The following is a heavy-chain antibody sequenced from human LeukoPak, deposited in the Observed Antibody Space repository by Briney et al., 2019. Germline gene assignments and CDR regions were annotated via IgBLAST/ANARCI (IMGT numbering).Heavy chain of an antibody. CDR2: ISGSGGRA. V-gene: IGHV3-23*01. D-gene: IGHD3-10*01. CDR3: AKRFLWFGDLSSNFDY. Sequence: GGSLRLSCAASGFTFSNFAMSWVRHAPGKGLEWVSGISGSGGRAYYADSVKGRFTISRDNPKNTLYLEMNSLRAEDTAVYYCAKRFLWFGDLSSNFDYWGQGTLVTVSS. CDR1: GFTFSNFA. J-gene: IGHJ4*02.